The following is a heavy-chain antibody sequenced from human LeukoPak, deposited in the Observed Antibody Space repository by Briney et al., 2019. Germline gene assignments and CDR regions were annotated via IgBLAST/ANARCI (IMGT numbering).Heavy chain of an antibody. D-gene: IGHD1-26*01. Sequence: GGSLRLSYAASAFSLNAYNMNWVRQAPGKGLEWVSSISYTGTYIYYADSVKGRFTISRDNAQNSLYLQMNSLRAEDTAIYYCVRDRGTYRPIDYWGQETLVTVSS. CDR2: ISYTGTYI. CDR1: AFSLNAYN. CDR3: VRDRGTYRPIDY. V-gene: IGHV3-21*04. J-gene: IGHJ4*02.